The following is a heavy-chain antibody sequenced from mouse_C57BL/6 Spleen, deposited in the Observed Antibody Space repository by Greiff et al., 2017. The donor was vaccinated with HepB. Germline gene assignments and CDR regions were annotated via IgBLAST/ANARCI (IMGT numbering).Heavy chain of an antibody. D-gene: IGHD2-1*01. V-gene: IGHV5-9*01. Sequence: EVMLVESGGGLVKPGGSLKLSCAASGFTFSSYTMSWVRQTPEKRLEWVATISGGGGNTYYPDSVKGRFTISRDNAKNTLYLQMSSLRSEDTALYYCANYGNEYFDVWGTGTTVTVSS. CDR2: ISGGGGNT. CDR1: GFTFSSYT. J-gene: IGHJ1*03. CDR3: ANYGNEYFDV.